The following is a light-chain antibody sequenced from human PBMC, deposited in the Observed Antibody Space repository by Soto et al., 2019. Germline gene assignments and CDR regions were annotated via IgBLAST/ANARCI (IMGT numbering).Light chain of an antibody. Sequence: EIVITQYPATLSVSPGERATLSCRASQNILSNLAWYQQKPGQAPRLLIYDASSRATGIPDRFSGSGSGTDFTLTISSLQPEDFATYYCQQFSNYPRTFGQGTKVDI. CDR2: DAS. J-gene: IGKJ1*01. V-gene: IGKV3D-15*01. CDR3: QQFSNYPRT. CDR1: QNILSN.